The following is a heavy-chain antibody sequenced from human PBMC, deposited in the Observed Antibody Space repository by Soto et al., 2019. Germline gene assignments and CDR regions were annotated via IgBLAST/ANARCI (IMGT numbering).Heavy chain of an antibody. CDR2: INAGNGNT. J-gene: IGHJ4*02. CDR3: ARSIVVVTALDY. Sequence: QVQLVQSGAEEKKPGASVKVSCKASGYTFTSYAMHWVRQAHGQRLEWMGWINAGNGNTKYSQKFQGRVTITRDTSASTAYMELSSLRSEETAVYYCARSIVVVTALDYWGQGTLVTVSS. D-gene: IGHD2-21*02. V-gene: IGHV1-3*05. CDR1: GYTFTSYA.